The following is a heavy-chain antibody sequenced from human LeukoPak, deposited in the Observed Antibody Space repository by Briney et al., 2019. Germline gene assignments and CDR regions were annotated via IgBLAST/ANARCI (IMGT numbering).Heavy chain of an antibody. V-gene: IGHV1-2*02. CDR3: ARAGLGYCSGGSCYLNWFDP. J-gene: IGHJ5*02. CDR2: INPNRAVT. Sequence: GASVKVSCNASGHPFTGYYTNWVPQAPGHRLKCWGWINPNRAVTNYAQKFQGRVTMTRDTSISTAYMELSRLRSDDTAVYYCARAGLGYCSGGSCYLNWFDPWGQGSLVTVCS. CDR1: GHPFTGYY. D-gene: IGHD2-15*01.